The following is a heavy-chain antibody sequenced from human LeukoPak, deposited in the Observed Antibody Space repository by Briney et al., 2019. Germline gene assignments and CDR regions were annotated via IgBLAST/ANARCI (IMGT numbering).Heavy chain of an antibody. CDR2: IYYSGST. D-gene: IGHD3-10*01. Sequence: SETLSLTYTVSGGSISSYYWSWIRQPPGKGLEWIGYIYYSGSTNYNPSLKSRVTISGDTSKNQFSLKLSSVTAADTAVYYCVREVNHYGLRRNSFDPWGQGSKVTVSS. CDR1: GGSISSYY. CDR3: VREVNHYGLRRNSFDP. J-gene: IGHJ5*02. V-gene: IGHV4-59*12.